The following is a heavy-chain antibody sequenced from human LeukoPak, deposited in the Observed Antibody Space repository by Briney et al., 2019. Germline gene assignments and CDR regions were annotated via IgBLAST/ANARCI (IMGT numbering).Heavy chain of an antibody. V-gene: IGHV1-69*04. CDR1: GGTFSSYA. J-gene: IGHJ6*02. D-gene: IGHD3-10*01. Sequence: SVKVSCKASGGTFSSYAISWVRQAPGQGLEWMGRIIPILGIANYAQKFQGRVTITADKSTSTAYMELSSLRSEDTAVYYCRVGSRGPAYYYYGMDVWGQGTTVTVSS. CDR2: IIPILGIA. CDR3: RVGSRGPAYYYYGMDV.